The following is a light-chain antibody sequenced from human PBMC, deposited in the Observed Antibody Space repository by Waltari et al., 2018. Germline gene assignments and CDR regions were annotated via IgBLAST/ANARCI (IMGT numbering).Light chain of an antibody. Sequence: AIQMTQSPSSLPSAVGDRGTITCRASQDISDDLAWFHPKQGKAPKRLIKGLSSLQLGIPSRFSGSGSGTEFTLAISSLEPEDFGTYYCLQDDILPWTFGQGTKVEFK. CDR1: QDISDD. V-gene: IGKV1-6*01. CDR3: LQDDILPWT. CDR2: GLS. J-gene: IGKJ1*01.